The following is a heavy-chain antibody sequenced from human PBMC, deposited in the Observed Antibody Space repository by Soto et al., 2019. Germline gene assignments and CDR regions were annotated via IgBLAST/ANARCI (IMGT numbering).Heavy chain of an antibody. CDR2: ISSGGITI. CDR1: GFTFSDYY. J-gene: IGHJ6*02. CDR3: ARDPGIYYAMDV. D-gene: IGHD3-10*01. Sequence: QVQLVESGGGLVKPGGSLRLSCAASGFTFSDYYMTWIRQAPGKGLEWLSYISSGGITIYYADSVKGRFTVSRDNAKNSMYLQMNNLRVEDTAVYYWARDPGIYYAMDVWGQGTKVTVSS. V-gene: IGHV3-11*01.